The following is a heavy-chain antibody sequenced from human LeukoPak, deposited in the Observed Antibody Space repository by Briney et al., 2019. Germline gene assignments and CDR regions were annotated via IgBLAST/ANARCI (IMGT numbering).Heavy chain of an antibody. CDR2: INPNSGGT. D-gene: IGHD3-22*01. V-gene: IGHV1-2*02. CDR3: ARGGNYYDSSGYYFPHDY. CDR1: GYTFTGYY. Sequence: ASVKVSCKASGYTFTGYYMHWARQAPGQGLEWMGWINPNSGGTNYAQKFQGRVTMTRDTSISTAYMELSRLRSDDTAVYYCARGGNYYDSSGYYFPHDYWGQGTLVTVSS. J-gene: IGHJ4*02.